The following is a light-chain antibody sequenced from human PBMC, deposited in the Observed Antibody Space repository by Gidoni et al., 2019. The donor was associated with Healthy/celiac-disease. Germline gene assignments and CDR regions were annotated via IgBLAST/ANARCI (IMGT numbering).Light chain of an antibody. V-gene: IGKV1-33*01. Sequence: DIQMTQSPSSLSASVGARVTITCHASQDISNYLNWYQQKPGKAPKLLIYDASKLETGVPSRFSGSGSGTDFTFTISSLQPEDNATYYCQQYDNLPLLFGPGTKVDIK. CDR1: QDISNY. J-gene: IGKJ3*01. CDR2: DAS. CDR3: QQYDNLPLL.